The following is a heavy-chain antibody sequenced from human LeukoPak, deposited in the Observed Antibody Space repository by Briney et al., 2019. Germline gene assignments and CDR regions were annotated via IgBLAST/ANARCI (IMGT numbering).Heavy chain of an antibody. V-gene: IGHV1-2*02. D-gene: IGHD3-10*01. CDR3: ARDYYGSGTYYKDY. Sequence: ASVKVSCKASGYTFTAYYLDWVRQAPGQGLERVGWIHLNGGGTYNAQNYQGRVSMTTDTSISTVYLELSRLRSDDTCVYYCARDYYGSGTYYKDYWGQGTLVTVSS. CDR1: GYTFTAYY. J-gene: IGHJ4*02. CDR2: IHLNGGGT.